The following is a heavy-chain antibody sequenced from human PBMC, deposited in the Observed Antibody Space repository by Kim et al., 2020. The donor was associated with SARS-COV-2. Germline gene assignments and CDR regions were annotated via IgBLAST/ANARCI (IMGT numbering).Heavy chain of an antibody. CDR1: GYTFTNYD. D-gene: IGHD2-15*01. J-gene: IGHJ4*02. V-gene: IGHV1-8*01. CDR3: ARGPIKYCSGGSCYNDY. CDR2: MNPNSGNT. Sequence: ASVKVSCKASGYTFTNYDINWVRQAAGQGLEWMGWMNPNSGNTGYPQKFQGRVTMTGNTSISTAYMELSSLRFEDTAVYYCARGPIKYCSGGSCYNDYWGQGTLVTVSS.